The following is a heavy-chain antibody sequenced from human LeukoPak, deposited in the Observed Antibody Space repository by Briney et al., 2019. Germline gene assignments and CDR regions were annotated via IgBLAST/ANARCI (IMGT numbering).Heavy chain of an antibody. D-gene: IGHD2-21*02. CDR3: AKESENCGTACYALNDW. CDR2: IDTDGGGT. J-gene: IGHJ4*02. Sequence: GGSLRLSCSGSGLTLSTYAMHWVRQAPGKGLEYVSAIDTDGGGTYYADSVKGRFTISRDNAKNSLYLQMNSLRAEDTAIYYCAKESENCGTACYALNDWWGQGTLVTVSS. CDR1: GLTLSTYA. V-gene: IGHV3-64*04.